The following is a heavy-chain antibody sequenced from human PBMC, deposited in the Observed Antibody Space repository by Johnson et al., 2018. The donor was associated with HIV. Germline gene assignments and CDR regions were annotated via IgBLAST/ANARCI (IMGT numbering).Heavy chain of an antibody. Sequence: QVQLVESGGGLVKPGESLRLSCAASGFTFNDYYISWIRQAPGKGLECGSYISSSGSNKYYADSVKGRFTISRDNAKNSLYLQMNSLRAEDTAVYYCARDSTPWGGDYVDYAFDIWGQGTMVTVSS. CDR2: ISSSGSNK. CDR1: GFTFNDYY. V-gene: IGHV3-11*04. CDR3: ARDSTPWGGDYVDYAFDI. J-gene: IGHJ3*02. D-gene: IGHD4-17*01.